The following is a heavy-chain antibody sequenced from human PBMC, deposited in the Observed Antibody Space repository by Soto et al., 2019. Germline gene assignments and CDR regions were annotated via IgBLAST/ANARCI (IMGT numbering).Heavy chain of an antibody. D-gene: IGHD3-10*01. V-gene: IGHV3-33*01. CDR2: IWNDGSNE. CDR3: VRDAADSGYAFDI. J-gene: IGHJ3*02. CDR1: GFTFSRDA. Sequence: QLVESGGGVVQPGRSLRLSCAASGFTFSRDAMHWVRQAPGKGLEWVAFIWNDGSNEYYADSVKGRAIISRDNSENTVYLQMNSLRGEDTAVYFCVRDAADSGYAFDIWGHGTMVTVTS.